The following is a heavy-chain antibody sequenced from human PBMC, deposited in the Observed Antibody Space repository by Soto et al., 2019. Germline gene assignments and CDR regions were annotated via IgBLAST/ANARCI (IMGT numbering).Heavy chain of an antibody. J-gene: IGHJ6*03. D-gene: IGHD3-9*01. Sequence: GGSLRLSCAASGFTFSSYGMHWVRQAPGKGLEWVAVISYDESNKYYADSVKGRFTISRDNSKNTLYLQMNSLRAEDTAVYYCAKEHYFDWLSTDLYYYYYYMDVWGKGTTVTVSS. CDR1: GFTFSSYG. V-gene: IGHV3-30*18. CDR2: ISYDESNK. CDR3: AKEHYFDWLSTDLYYYYYYMDV.